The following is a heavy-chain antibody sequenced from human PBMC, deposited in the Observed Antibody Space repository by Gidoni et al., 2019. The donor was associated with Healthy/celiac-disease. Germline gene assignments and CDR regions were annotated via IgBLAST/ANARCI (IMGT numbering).Heavy chain of an antibody. CDR2: IYHSGST. CDR3: AREYSGYDFQSREMDY. Sequence: QVQLQESGPGLVKPSGTLSLTCAVSGGPISSSNWWRWVRQPPGKGLAWIGEIYHSGSTNYNPALKSRVTISVDKSKNQFSLKLSSVTAADTAVYYCAREYSGYDFQSREMDYWGQGTLVTVSS. J-gene: IGHJ4*02. V-gene: IGHV4-4*02. D-gene: IGHD5-12*01. CDR1: GGPISSSNW.